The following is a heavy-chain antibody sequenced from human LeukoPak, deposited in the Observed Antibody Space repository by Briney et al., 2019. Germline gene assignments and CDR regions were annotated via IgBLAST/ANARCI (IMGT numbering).Heavy chain of an antibody. J-gene: IGHJ4*02. CDR1: GFTFSSYG. D-gene: IGHD1-14*01. Sequence: PGGTLRLSCAASGFTFSSYGMSWVRQAPGKGLEWVANIKEDGGEMYYVDSVKGRFIISRDNAKNSVYLQMNILRVEDTAVYYCASGMIEFDYWGQGTLVTVSS. CDR3: ASGMIEFDY. V-gene: IGHV3-7*01. CDR2: IKEDGGEM.